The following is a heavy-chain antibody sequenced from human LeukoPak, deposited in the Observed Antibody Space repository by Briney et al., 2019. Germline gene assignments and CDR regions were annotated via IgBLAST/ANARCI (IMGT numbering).Heavy chain of an antibody. V-gene: IGHV5-51*01. Sequence: GESLKISCKGSGYSFTSYWIGWVRQMPGKGLEWMGIIYPGDSDTRYSPSFQGQVAISADKSISTAYLQWSSLKASDTAMYYCARHGQGNDLGPQLEVYYYGMDVWGQGTTVTVSS. CDR3: ARHGQGNDLGPQLEVYYYGMDV. CDR1: GYSFTSYW. D-gene: IGHD1-1*01. J-gene: IGHJ6*02. CDR2: IYPGDSDT.